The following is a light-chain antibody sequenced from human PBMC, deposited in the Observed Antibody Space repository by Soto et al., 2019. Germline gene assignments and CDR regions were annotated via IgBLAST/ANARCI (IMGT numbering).Light chain of an antibody. V-gene: IGKV3-20*01. Sequence: EIVMTQSPATLSVSPGERATLSCRPSQSVSSSYLAWYQQKPGQAPRLLIYGASSRATGIPDRFSGSGSGTDFTLTISRLEPEDFAVYYCQQYGSSPQTFGQGTKVDIK. CDR2: GAS. CDR3: QQYGSSPQT. CDR1: QSVSSSY. J-gene: IGKJ1*01.